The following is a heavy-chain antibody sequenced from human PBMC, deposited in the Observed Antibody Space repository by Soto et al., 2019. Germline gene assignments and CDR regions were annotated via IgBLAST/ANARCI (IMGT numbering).Heavy chain of an antibody. CDR2: IYHSGST. CDR1: GYSISSGYY. CDR3: ARDVSGVAGSDAFDI. J-gene: IGHJ3*02. Sequence: ETLSLTCAVSGYSISSGYYWGWIRQPPGKGLEWIGSIYHSGSTYYNPSLKSRVTISVDTSKNQFSLKLSSVTAADTAVYYCARDVSGVAGSDAFDIWGQGTMVTVSS. D-gene: IGHD6-19*01. V-gene: IGHV4-38-2*02.